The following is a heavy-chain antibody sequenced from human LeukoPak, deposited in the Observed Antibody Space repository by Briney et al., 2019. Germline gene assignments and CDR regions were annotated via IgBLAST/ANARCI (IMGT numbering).Heavy chain of an antibody. J-gene: IGHJ4*02. CDR2: ISAYNGNT. CDR3: ARGGEVATIQIGINDY. V-gene: IGHV1-18*01. D-gene: IGHD5-12*01. CDR1: GYTYTSYG. Sequence: ASVRVSCKASGYTYTSYGISWVRQAPGQGLEWMGWISAYNGNTNYAQKLQGRVTMTTDTSTSTAYMELRSLRSDDTAVYYCARGGEVATIQIGINDYWGQGTLVTVSS.